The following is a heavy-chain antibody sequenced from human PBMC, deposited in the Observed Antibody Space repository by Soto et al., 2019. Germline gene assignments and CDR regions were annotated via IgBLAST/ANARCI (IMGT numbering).Heavy chain of an antibody. V-gene: IGHV1-3*01. D-gene: IGHD6-13*01. CDR1: GYTFTCCG. J-gene: IGHJ3*02. CDR2: INAGNGNT. Sequence: ASLKVSCRGSGYTFTCCGLQWVRQNTGQRLEWMGWINAGNGNTKYSQKFQGRVTITRDTSASTAYMELSSLRSEDTAVYYCARVISSSWSSDAFDIWGQGTMVTVSS. CDR3: ARVISSSWSSDAFDI.